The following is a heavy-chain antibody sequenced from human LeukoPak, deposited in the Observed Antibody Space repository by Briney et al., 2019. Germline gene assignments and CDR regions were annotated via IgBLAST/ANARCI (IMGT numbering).Heavy chain of an antibody. CDR2: INHSGST. V-gene: IGHV4-34*01. D-gene: IGHD3-10*01. Sequence: SETLSLTCAVYGGSFSGYYWSWLRQPPGKGLEWIGEINHSGSTNYNPSLKSRVTISVDTSKNQFSLKLSSVTAADTAVYYCARLLVRGAIDYWGQGTLVTVSS. CDR3: ARLLVRGAIDY. J-gene: IGHJ4*02. CDR1: GGSFSGYY.